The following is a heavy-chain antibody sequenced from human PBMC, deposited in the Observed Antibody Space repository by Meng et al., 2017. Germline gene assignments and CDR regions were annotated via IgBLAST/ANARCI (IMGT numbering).Heavy chain of an antibody. D-gene: IGHD6-13*01. CDR2: ISSSSSYI. Sequence: VPLVESGGCLVKPGESLRLSCAASGFTFGSYSRNWVRQATGKALEWVSSISSSSSYIYYADSVKGRFTISRDNAKNSLYLQMNSLRAEDTAVYYCARDRISGAAAACDYWGQGTLVTVSS. CDR1: GFTFGSYS. V-gene: IGHV3-21*01. J-gene: IGHJ4*02. CDR3: ARDRISGAAAACDY.